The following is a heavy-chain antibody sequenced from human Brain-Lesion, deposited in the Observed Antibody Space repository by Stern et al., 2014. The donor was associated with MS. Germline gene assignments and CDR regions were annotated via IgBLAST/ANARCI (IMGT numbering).Heavy chain of an antibody. Sequence: VQLVESGPGLVKPSQTLSLTCTVSGGSISSGNYYWSWIRQHAGKGLEWIGSIYHSGSTYSNPPLKSRVTTSIDTSKNQFSLKLSSVTAADTAVYYCARGSREVLLPRFYFDYWGQGTLVTVSS. J-gene: IGHJ4*02. CDR1: GGSISSGNYY. V-gene: IGHV4-31*03. D-gene: IGHD3-3*01. CDR2: IYHSGST. CDR3: ARGSREVLLPRFYFDY.